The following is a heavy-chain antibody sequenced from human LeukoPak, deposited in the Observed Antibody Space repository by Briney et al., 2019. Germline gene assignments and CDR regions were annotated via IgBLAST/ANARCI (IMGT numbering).Heavy chain of an antibody. D-gene: IGHD3-22*01. CDR3: ARDHSLWLFHY. J-gene: IGHJ4*02. V-gene: IGHV3-53*01. CDR2: IYSGGST. CDR1: GFTVSSNY. Sequence: PGGSLRLSCAASGFTVSSNYMSWVRQAPGKGLEWVSVIYSGGSTNYADSVKGRFTISRDNSKNTLYLQMNSLRAEDTAVYYCARDHSLWLFHYWGQGTLVTVSS.